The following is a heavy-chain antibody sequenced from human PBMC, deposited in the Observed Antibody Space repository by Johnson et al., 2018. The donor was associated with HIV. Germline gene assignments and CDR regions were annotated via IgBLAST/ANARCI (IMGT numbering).Heavy chain of an antibody. CDR3: ARVMVQGDAFDI. CDR2: ISSSGSTI. Sequence: QMLLVESGGGVVQPGRSLRLSCAASGFTFSDYYMSWIRQAPGKGLEWVSYISSSGSTIYYADSVKGRFTISRDNAKNSLYLQMNSLRAEDTAVYYCARVMVQGDAFDIWGQGTMVTVSS. V-gene: IGHV3-11*04. D-gene: IGHD3-10*01. J-gene: IGHJ3*02. CDR1: GFTFSDYY.